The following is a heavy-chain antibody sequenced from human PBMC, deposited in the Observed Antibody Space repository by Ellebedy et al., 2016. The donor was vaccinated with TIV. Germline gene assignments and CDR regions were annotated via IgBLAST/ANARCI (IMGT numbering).Heavy chain of an antibody. V-gene: IGHV3-11*01. CDR1: GFTFSDYY. J-gene: IGHJ4*02. CDR3: ARDYYDSSGPSDC. Sequence: GGSLRLSCAASGFTFSDYYMSWIRQAPGKGLEWVSYISSSGSTIYYADSVKGRFTISRDNAKNSLYLQVNSLRAEDTAVYYCARDYYDSSGPSDCWGQGTLVTVSS. CDR2: ISSSGSTI. D-gene: IGHD3-22*01.